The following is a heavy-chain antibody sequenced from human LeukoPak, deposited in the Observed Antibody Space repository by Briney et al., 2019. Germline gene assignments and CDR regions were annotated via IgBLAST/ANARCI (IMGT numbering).Heavy chain of an antibody. CDR2: IRSKAYGGTT. CDR3: SRGYYYGSGTPVWFDP. J-gene: IGHJ5*02. D-gene: IGHD3-10*01. V-gene: IGHV3-49*04. CDR1: GFNFGDYV. Sequence: GGSLRLSCTASGFNFGDYVMNWVRQAPGKGLEWVGFIRSKAYGGTTEYAASVKGRFTISRDDSKSIAYLQINILKTEDTAVYYCSRGYYYGSGTPVWFDPWGQGTLVTVSS.